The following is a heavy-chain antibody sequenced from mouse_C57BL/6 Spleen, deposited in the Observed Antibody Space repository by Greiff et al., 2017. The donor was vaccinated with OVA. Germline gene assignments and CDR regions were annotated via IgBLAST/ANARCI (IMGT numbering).Heavy chain of an antibody. D-gene: IGHD2-4*01. CDR3: TTGLRRGAMDY. CDR2: IDPENGDT. J-gene: IGHJ4*01. Sequence: VQLQQSGAELVRPGASVKLSCTASGFNIKDDYMHWVKQRPEQGLEWIGWIDPENGDTEYASKFQGKATITADTSSNTAYLQLSSLTSEDTAVYYCTTGLRRGAMDYWGQGTSVTVSS. V-gene: IGHV14-4*01. CDR1: GFNIKDDY.